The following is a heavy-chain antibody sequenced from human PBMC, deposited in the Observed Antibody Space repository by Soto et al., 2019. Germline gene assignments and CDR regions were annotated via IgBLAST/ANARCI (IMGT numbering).Heavy chain of an antibody. V-gene: IGHV4-59*08. J-gene: IGHJ4*02. D-gene: IGHD3-9*01. CDR1: GGSISSYY. CDR3: ARWEGYFDWLFDY. Sequence: SETLSLTCTVSGGSISSYYWSWIRQPPGKGLEWIGYIYYSGGTNYNPSLKSRVTISVDTSKNQFSLKLSSVTAADTAVYYCARWEGYFDWLFDYWGQGTLVTVSS. CDR2: IYYSGGT.